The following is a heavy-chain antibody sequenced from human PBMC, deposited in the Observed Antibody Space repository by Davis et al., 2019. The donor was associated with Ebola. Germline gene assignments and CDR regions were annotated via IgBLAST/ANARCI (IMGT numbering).Heavy chain of an antibody. CDR1: GFTFSSYA. J-gene: IGHJ4*02. CDR3: ARGGGEAYCGGDCYMYYFDY. Sequence: GESLKISCAASGFTFSSYAMSWVRQAPGKGLEWVSAISGSGGSTYYADSVKGRFTISRDNSKNTLYLQMNSLRAEDTAVYYCARGGGEAYCGGDCYMYYFDYWGQGTLVTVSS. CDR2: ISGSGGST. D-gene: IGHD2-21*02. V-gene: IGHV3-23*01.